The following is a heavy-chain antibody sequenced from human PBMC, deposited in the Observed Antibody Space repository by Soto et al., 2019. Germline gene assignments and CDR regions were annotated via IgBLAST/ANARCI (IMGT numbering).Heavy chain of an antibody. CDR2: VKDGGST. V-gene: IGHV4-34*01. Sequence: QVQLQQWGAGLLKPSETLSLTCTVNGGSLTGYYWSWIRQPPGKGLEWIGEVKDGGSTNYSPSLRVRVSISADTAKNHVSLRLNSVTAADTAVSFCARGQEGIVATHWDQGALVTVSS. D-gene: IGHD5-12*01. CDR3: ARGQEGIVATH. CDR1: GGSLTGYY. J-gene: IGHJ4*02.